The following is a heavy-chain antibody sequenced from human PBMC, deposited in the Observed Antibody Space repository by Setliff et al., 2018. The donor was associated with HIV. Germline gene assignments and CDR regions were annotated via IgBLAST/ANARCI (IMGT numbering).Heavy chain of an antibody. CDR2: INAGNGNT. CDR1: GYTFTNYA. Sequence: ASVKVSCKAPGYTFTNYAIHWVRQAPGQGLEWMGWINAGNGNTESSKKFQGRVTITRETSATTAYMELSSLTPEDTAIYFCARALSYGSGTYSAAGFWGQGTLVTVSS. D-gene: IGHD3-10*01. CDR3: ARALSYGSGTYSAAGF. V-gene: IGHV1-3*01. J-gene: IGHJ4*02.